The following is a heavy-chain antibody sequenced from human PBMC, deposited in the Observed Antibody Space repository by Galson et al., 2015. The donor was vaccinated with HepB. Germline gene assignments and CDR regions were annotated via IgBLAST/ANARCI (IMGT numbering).Heavy chain of an antibody. Sequence: SVKVSCKVSGYTLTELSIHWVRQTPGKWLEWMGGVDPEDGDTISAQNFQGRVTMTEDTSTDTAYMELRSLRSEDLAFYYCATGYSDNGGGDSFDFWGQGTMVIGSS. D-gene: IGHD3-22*01. CDR3: ATGYSDNGGGDSFDF. CDR2: VDPEDGDT. CDR1: GYTLTELS. J-gene: IGHJ3*01. V-gene: IGHV1-24*01.